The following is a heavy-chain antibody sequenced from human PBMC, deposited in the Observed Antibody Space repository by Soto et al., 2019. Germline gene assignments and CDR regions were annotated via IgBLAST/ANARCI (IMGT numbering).Heavy chain of an antibody. J-gene: IGHJ3*01. CDR3: AKKYPALVIGDFDV. D-gene: IGHD2-2*01. Sequence: WLCXRLSGSSGVFIFIIYGIHGVRQAPGRGLEWVAVISYGGTYKYYADSVKGRFTLSRDNSENTVSLQMNSLRPEDTAVYYCAKKYPALVIGDFDVWGPG. CDR2: ISYGGTYK. V-gene: IGHV3-30*18. CDR1: VFIFIIYG.